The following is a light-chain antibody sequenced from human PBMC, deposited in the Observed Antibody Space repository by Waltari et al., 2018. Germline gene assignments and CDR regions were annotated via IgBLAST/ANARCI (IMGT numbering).Light chain of an antibody. CDR2: KAS. CDR1: QSISNW. J-gene: IGKJ4*01. V-gene: IGKV1-5*03. CDR3: QQYNNYSPLT. Sequence: DIQMTQSPSTLSASVGDRVTITCRASQSISNWLAWYQQKPGEAPKLLIYKASSLGDGVPSRFNGSGSGTHFTLTITSLQPDDFATYYCQQYNNYSPLTFGGGTKVEIK.